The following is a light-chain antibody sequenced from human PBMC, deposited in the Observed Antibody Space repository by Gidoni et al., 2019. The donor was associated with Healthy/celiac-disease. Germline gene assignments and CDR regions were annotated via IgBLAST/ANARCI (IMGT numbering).Light chain of an antibody. CDR1: QSVSSN. J-gene: IGKJ5*01. V-gene: IGKV3-15*01. CDR3: QQYNNWPFIT. Sequence: EIVMTKPPATLSVSPGERATLSCRASQSVSSNLAWYQQKPGQAPRLLIYGASTRATGIPARFSGSGAGTEVTLTISSLQSEDFAVYYCQQYNNWPFITFGQGTRLEIK. CDR2: GAS.